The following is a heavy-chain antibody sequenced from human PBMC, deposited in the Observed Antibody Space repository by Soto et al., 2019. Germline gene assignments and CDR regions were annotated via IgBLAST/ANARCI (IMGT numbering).Heavy chain of an antibody. Sequence: GGSLRLSCAASGFTFSSYDMHWVRQATGKGLEWVSAIGTAGDTYYPGSVKGRFTISRENAKNSLYLQMNSLRAEDTAVYYCARVGTCSGGSCYSGGAFYYYGMDVWGQGTTVTVSS. J-gene: IGHJ6*02. D-gene: IGHD2-15*01. CDR3: ARVGTCSGGSCYSGGAFYYYGMDV. CDR2: IGTAGDT. CDR1: GFTFSSYD. V-gene: IGHV3-13*01.